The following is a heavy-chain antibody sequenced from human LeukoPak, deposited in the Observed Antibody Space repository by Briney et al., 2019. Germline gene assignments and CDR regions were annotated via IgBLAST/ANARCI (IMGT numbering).Heavy chain of an antibody. CDR2: IYTSGST. CDR1: GGSISSYY. V-gene: IGHV4-4*07. D-gene: IGHD2-2*01. J-gene: IGHJ3*02. Sequence: SETLSLTCTVSGGSISSYYWSWIRQPAGKGLEWIGRIYTSGSTNYNPSLKSRVTMSVDTSKNQFSLKLSSVTAADTAVYYCASIYCSSTSCLNAFDIWGQGTMVTVSS. CDR3: ASIYCSSTSCLNAFDI.